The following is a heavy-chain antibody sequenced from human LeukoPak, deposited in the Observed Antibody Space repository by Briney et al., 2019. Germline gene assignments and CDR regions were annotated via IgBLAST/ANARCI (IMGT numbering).Heavy chain of an antibody. J-gene: IGHJ4*02. CDR1: GFTISSHW. V-gene: IGHV3-7*04. Sequence: GGSLRLSCEASGFTISSHWMNWVRQSPGKGLEWVASIKPDGSEMYYVDSVKGRFTISRDNARNSLYLQMDRLRAEDTSVYCYARGRVASSYWGQGTLVTVSS. CDR2: IKPDGSEM. D-gene: IGHD2-21*01. CDR3: ARGRVASSY.